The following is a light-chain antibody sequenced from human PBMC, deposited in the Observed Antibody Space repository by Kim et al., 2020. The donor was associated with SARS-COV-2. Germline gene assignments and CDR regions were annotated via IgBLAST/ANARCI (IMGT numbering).Light chain of an antibody. CDR1: QSVSNI. CDR2: GAS. CDR3: QQYNNWPPIT. V-gene: IGKV3-15*01. Sequence: SPRERSTLSCRASQSVSNIVAWYQQKPGQAPRLIMYGASTRATGIPARFSGSGSVTEFTLTITSLQSEDFAVYYCQQYNNWPPITFGQGTRLEIK. J-gene: IGKJ5*01.